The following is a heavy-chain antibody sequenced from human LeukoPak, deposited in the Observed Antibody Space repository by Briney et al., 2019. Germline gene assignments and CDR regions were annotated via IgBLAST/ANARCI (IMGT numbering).Heavy chain of an antibody. D-gene: IGHD3-22*01. J-gene: IGHJ4*02. CDR2: ISNGAGTI. CDR3: ARLSSGYYQQLATFDD. V-gene: IGHV3-11*04. CDR1: GFTFSDYY. Sequence: PGGSLRLSCAASGFTFSDYYLSWVRQAPGKGLEWVSYISNGAGTIYYADSVKGRFTISRDNAKNSLYLQMNSLRVEDTAVYYCARLSSGYYQQLATFDDWGQGILVTVSS.